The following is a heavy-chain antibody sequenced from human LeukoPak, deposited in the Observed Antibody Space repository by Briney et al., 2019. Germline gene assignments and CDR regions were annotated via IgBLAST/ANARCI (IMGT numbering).Heavy chain of an antibody. CDR2: ISTSGSTI. CDR1: GFTFSSYE. J-gene: IGHJ3*02. Sequence: GGSLRLSCAASGFTFSSYEMNGVRQAPGKGLEWVSYISTSGSTIYYADSVKGRFTRSRDNAKNSLYLQMNNLRAEDTTVYYCAREFCSGGRCSDAFDIWGQGTMVTVSS. D-gene: IGHD2-15*01. V-gene: IGHV3-48*03. CDR3: AREFCSGGRCSDAFDI.